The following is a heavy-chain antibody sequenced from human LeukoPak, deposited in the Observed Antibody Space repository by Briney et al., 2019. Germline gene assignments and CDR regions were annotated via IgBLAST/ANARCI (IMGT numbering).Heavy chain of an antibody. CDR3: ARDGKVVVVAATRKGVENSLDY. V-gene: IGHV3-33*01. CDR1: GFTFSSYG. D-gene: IGHD2-15*01. Sequence: PGGSLRLSCAASGFTFSSYGMHWVRQAPGKGLEWVAVIWYDGSNKYYADSVKGRFTISRDNSKNTLYLQMNSLRAEDTAVYYCARDGKVVVVAATRKGVENSLDYWGQGTLVTVSS. J-gene: IGHJ4*02. CDR2: IWYDGSNK.